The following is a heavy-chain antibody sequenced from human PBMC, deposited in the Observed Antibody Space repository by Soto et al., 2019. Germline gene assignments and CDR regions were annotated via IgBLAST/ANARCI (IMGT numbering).Heavy chain of an antibody. V-gene: IGHV6-1*01. Sequence: PSQTLSLTCAISGDSVSSNSAAWNWIRQSPSRGLEWLGRTYYRSKWYNDYAVSVKSRITVNPDTSKNQFSLQLTSVTPEDPVVYYCAGSSSHYWYYMDVWGRGTSVTVSS. CDR2: TYYRSKWYN. J-gene: IGHJ6*03. D-gene: IGHD2-2*03. CDR1: GDSVSSNSAA. CDR3: AGSSSHYWYYMDV.